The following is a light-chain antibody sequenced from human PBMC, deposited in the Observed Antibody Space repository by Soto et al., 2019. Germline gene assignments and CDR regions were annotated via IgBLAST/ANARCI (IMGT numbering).Light chain of an antibody. J-gene: IGLJ2*01. CDR3: AAWDDSLTVV. CDR2: SNN. V-gene: IGLV1-44*01. Sequence: QSVLTQPPSASGPPGQRVTISCSGSTSNIGSNTVNWYQQLPGTAPKLLIYSNNQRPSGVPARFSGSKSGTSASLAINGLRSEDEADYYCAAWDDSLTVVFGGGPKVTVL. CDR1: TSNIGSNT.